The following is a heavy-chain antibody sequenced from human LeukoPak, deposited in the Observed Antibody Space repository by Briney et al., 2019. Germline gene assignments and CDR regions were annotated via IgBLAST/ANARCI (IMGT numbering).Heavy chain of an antibody. J-gene: IGHJ6*03. D-gene: IGHD3-9*01. V-gene: IGHV1-58*02. CDR3: ARDIQTRSFHGNYDILTGSKGGYYYYMDV. CDR2: IVVGSGNT. CDR1: GFTFTSSA. Sequence: SVKVSCKASGFTFTSSAMQWVRQARGQRLEWIGWIVVGSGNTNYAQKFQERVTITRDMSTSTAYMELSSLRSEDTAVYYCARDIQTRSFHGNYDILTGSKGGYYYYMDVWGKGTTVTVSS.